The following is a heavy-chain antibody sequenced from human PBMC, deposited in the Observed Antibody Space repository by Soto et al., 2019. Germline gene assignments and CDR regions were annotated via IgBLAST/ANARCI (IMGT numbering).Heavy chain of an antibody. CDR1: GFSLSTSGVG. Sequence: QIPLKASGPTLVQPPQTLTLTCTFSGFSLSTSGVGVGWIRQPPGQALEWLALIHWNDDKRYSPALKSRLTITKETSKNQVVLTMTNMDPVDTATYYFAHIGYDFWCGNCDYWGQGTLITVS. CDR3: AHIGYDFWCGNCDY. J-gene: IGHJ4*02. V-gene: IGHV2-5*01. D-gene: IGHD3-3*01. CDR2: IHWNDDK.